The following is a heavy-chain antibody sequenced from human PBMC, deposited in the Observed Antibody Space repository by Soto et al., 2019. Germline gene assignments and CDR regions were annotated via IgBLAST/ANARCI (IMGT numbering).Heavy chain of an antibody. CDR2: IIPIFGTA. D-gene: IGHD2-2*02. Sequence: QVQLVQSGAEVKKPGSSVKVSCKASGGTFSSYAISWVRQAPGQGLEWMGGIIPIFGTANYAQKFQGRVTITADESTSTAYMELSSLRSEDTAVYYCAREVVPAAIRNRPLYYYYGMDVWGQGTTVTVSS. J-gene: IGHJ6*02. CDR1: GGTFSSYA. V-gene: IGHV1-69*01. CDR3: AREVVPAAIRNRPLYYYYGMDV.